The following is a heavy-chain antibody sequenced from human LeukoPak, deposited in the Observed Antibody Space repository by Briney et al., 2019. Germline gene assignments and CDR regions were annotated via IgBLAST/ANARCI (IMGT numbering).Heavy chain of an antibody. Sequence: GGSLRLSCAASGFSFSNYAMHCVRQAPGKGLEYVSTISSNGVSTYYANSVKGRFIISRDKSKNTLYLQMNSLRAEDTAVYYCAREGFSRGYYQYYYMDVWGKGTTVTVSS. D-gene: IGHD6-13*01. V-gene: IGHV3-64*01. CDR3: AREGFSRGYYQYYYMDV. J-gene: IGHJ6*03. CDR2: ISSNGVST. CDR1: GFSFSNYA.